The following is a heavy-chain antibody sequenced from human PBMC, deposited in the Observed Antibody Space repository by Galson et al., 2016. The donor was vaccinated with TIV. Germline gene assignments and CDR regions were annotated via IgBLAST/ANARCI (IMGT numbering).Heavy chain of an antibody. D-gene: IGHD2-2*01. CDR1: GYTFTSYG. Sequence: SVKVSCKAPGYTFTSYGIHWMRQAPGQRLEWMGWINTATGYTKYSQTFQDRITITRDTSASTAYMELRSLRSEDTATYYCARLGYCSSMSCFQFDPWGQGTLVSVSS. V-gene: IGHV1-3*04. J-gene: IGHJ5*02. CDR2: INTATGYT. CDR3: ARLGYCSSMSCFQFDP.